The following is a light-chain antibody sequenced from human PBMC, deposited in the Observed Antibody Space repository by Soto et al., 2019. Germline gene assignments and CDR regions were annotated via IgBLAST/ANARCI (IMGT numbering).Light chain of an antibody. CDR2: DAS. V-gene: IGKV3-15*01. CDR1: QNVYNN. CDR3: QQCRNWPLT. J-gene: IGKJ4*01. Sequence: EIVMTQSPATLSASPGEGATLSCKAGQNVYNNLAWYQQRPGQPPRLLIYDASTRATGISARFSGSGYGTEFTLTISSLQSEDFAVSFCQQCRNWPLTFGGGTQVDIK.